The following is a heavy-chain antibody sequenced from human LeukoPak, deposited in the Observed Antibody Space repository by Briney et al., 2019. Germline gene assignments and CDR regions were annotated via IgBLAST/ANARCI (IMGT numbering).Heavy chain of an antibody. D-gene: IGHD6-6*01. CDR2: IHTRGST. CDR1: GVSISTSY. Sequence: SETLSLTCTVSGVSISTSYWSWLRQPPGKGLEWIAYIHTRGSTNYNPSLNGRVTVSADASKNQFSLNLSSVTAADTAVYYCARDRGSSSYYYMDVWGKGTTVTVSS. J-gene: IGHJ6*03. CDR3: ARDRGSSSYYYMDV. V-gene: IGHV4-4*08.